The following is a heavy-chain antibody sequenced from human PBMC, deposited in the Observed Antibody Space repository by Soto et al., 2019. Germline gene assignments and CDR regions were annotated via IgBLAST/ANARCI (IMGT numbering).Heavy chain of an antibody. CDR3: ATGDSRSRLDY. J-gene: IGHJ4*01. V-gene: IGHV1-24*01. CDR1: GYTLTEIS. Sequence: ASVKVSCKISGYTLTEISMHWVRQPPGKGLEWMGGLDPEDGETVYAQNFQGRVTVTEDTSTDTAYMELSSLRYDDTAVYYCATGDSRSRLDYWGQGTLVTVSP. D-gene: IGHD3-22*01. CDR2: LDPEDGET.